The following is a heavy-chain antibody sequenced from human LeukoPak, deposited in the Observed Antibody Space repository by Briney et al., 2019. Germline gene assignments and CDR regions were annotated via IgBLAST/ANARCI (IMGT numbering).Heavy chain of an antibody. D-gene: IGHD3-16*01. CDR3: TTDGGRKSRPYHFDY. CDR1: GFTFSNAW. Sequence: GGSLRLTCVASGFTFSNAWMSWVRQAPGKGLEWVGRIKSKIDGGTTDYAAPVKGRFTISRDDSKNTLYLQMNSLKTEDTAVYYCTTDGGRKSRPYHFDYWGQGTLVTVSS. J-gene: IGHJ4*02. V-gene: IGHV3-15*01. CDR2: IKSKIDGGTT.